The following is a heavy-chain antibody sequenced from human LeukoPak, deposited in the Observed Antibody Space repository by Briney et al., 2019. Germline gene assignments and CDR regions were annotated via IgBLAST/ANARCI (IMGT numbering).Heavy chain of an antibody. J-gene: IGHJ4*02. Sequence: SQTLSLTCTVSGGSISSGDYYWSWIRQPPGKGLEWIGYIYYSGSTYYNPSLKSRVTISVDTSKNQLSLKLSSVTAADTAVYYCARYNRRPTGGYYDSSGSSPYFDYWGQGTLVTVSS. V-gene: IGHV4-30-4*01. D-gene: IGHD3-22*01. CDR3: ARYNRRPTGGYYDSSGSSPYFDY. CDR1: GGSISSGDYY. CDR2: IYYSGST.